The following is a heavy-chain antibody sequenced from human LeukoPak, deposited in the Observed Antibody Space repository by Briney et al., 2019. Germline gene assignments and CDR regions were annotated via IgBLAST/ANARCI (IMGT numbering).Heavy chain of an antibody. V-gene: IGHV3-23*01. J-gene: IGHJ4*02. Sequence: GGSLRLSCAASGFTFSSYAMTWVSQAPGKGLEWVSAISGSGGSTYYADSVKARFTISRDNSKNTLYLQMNSLRAEDTAVYYCARDRGFWERNSRSVDYYDSSGFTYYFDYWGQGTLVTVSS. CDR2: ISGSGGST. D-gene: IGHD3-22*01. CDR1: GFTFSSYA. CDR3: ARDRGFWERNSRSVDYYDSSGFTYYFDY.